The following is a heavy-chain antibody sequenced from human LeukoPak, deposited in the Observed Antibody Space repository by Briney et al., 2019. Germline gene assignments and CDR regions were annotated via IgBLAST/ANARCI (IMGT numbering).Heavy chain of an antibody. CDR2: IYYSGST. J-gene: IGHJ5*02. CDR1: GGSISSYY. Sequence: SETLSLTCTVSGGSISSYYWSWIRQPPGKGLQWIGYIYYSGSTNYNPSLKSRVTISVDTSKNQFSLKLSSVTAADTAVYYCARGTVPITMVRGVSGWFDPWGQGTLVTVSS. CDR3: ARGTVPITMVRGVSGWFDP. D-gene: IGHD3-10*01. V-gene: IGHV4-59*01.